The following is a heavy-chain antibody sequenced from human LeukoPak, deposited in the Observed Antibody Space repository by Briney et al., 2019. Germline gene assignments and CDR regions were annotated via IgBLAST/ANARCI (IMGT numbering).Heavy chain of an antibody. V-gene: IGHV1-2*06. CDR2: INPNNGAT. Sequence: ASVKVSCKXSGYSFTGYYLHWVRQAPGQGLEWMGRINPNNGATNYAQKFQGRVTMTRDTSISTAYMELSRLRSDDTALYYCAKASDYGDYVSVYYYMDVWGKGTTVTVSS. D-gene: IGHD4-17*01. J-gene: IGHJ6*03. CDR3: AKASDYGDYVSVYYYMDV. CDR1: GYSFTGYY.